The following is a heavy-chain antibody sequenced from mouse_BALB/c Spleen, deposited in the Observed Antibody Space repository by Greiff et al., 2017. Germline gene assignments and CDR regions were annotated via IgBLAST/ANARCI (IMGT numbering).Heavy chain of an antibody. CDR3: ARILYGNYVGYAMDY. CDR2: INPNNGGT. CDR1: GYTFTDYN. Sequence: VQLQQSGPELVKPGASVKIPCKASGYTFTDYNMDWVKQSHGKSLEWIGDINPNNGGTIYNQKFKGKATLTVDKSSSTAYMELRSLTSEDTAVYYCARILYGNYVGYAMDYWGQGTSGTVSS. V-gene: IGHV1-18*01. J-gene: IGHJ4*01. D-gene: IGHD2-1*01.